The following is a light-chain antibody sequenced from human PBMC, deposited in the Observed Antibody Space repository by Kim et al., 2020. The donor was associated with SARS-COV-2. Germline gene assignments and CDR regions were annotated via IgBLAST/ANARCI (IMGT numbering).Light chain of an antibody. CDR3: QQCGSWPLT. J-gene: IGKJ4*01. V-gene: IGKV3-11*01. Sequence: PGERATLAYRASQSIRGYLAWYKQKPGQAPRLLIYDASNRATGIPGRFSGSGSGTDFTLTISSLEPEDFAVYYCQQCGSWPLTFGGGTKVDIK. CDR2: DAS. CDR1: QSIRGY.